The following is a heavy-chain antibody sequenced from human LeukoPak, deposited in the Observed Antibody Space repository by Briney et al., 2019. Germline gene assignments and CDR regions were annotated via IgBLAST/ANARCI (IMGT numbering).Heavy chain of an antibody. J-gene: IGHJ4*02. Sequence: PSETLSLTCTVSGGSISSGGYCWSWIRQHPGKGLEWIGYIYYSGSTYYNPSLKSRVTISVDTSKSQFSLKLSSVTAADTAVYYCARAGRYYYDSSGLDWGQGTLVTVSS. V-gene: IGHV4-31*03. CDR2: IYYSGST. CDR3: ARAGRYYYDSSGLD. D-gene: IGHD3-22*01. CDR1: GGSISSGGYC.